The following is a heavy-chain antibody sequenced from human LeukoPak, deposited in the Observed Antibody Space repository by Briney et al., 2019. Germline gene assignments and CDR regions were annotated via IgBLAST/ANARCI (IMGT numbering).Heavy chain of an antibody. V-gene: IGHV4-4*07. CDR2: IYTSGST. D-gene: IGHD6-13*01. J-gene: IGHJ6*03. CDR3: ARENLAAAGTRGGYYYYYMDV. Sequence: SETLSLTCTVSGGSISSYYWSWIRQPAGKGLEWIGRIYTSGSTNYNPSLKSRVTMSVDTSKDQFSLKLSSVTAADTAVYYCARENLAAAGTRGGYYYYYMDVWGKGTTVTVSS. CDR1: GGSISSYY.